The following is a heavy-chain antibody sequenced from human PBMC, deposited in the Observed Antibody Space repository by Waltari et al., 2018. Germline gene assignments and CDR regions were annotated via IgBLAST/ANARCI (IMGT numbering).Heavy chain of an antibody. Sequence: QLRLQESGPGLVKPSETLSLTCTVSGGSINSGTHYWGWIRQPPGKGLEWIGNIYSSGRTYYNPSLLSRLTISLDTAKNQFSLKLTSVTVADTAVYYCATDPSIPGSSDDSWGQGALVTVSS. CDR2: IYSSGRT. CDR1: GGSINSGTHY. V-gene: IGHV4-39*07. D-gene: IGHD1-26*01. CDR3: ATDPSIPGSSDDS. J-gene: IGHJ4*02.